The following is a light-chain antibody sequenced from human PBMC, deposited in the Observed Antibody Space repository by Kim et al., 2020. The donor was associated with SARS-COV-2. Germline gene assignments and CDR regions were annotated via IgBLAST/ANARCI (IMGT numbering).Light chain of an antibody. CDR2: KDN. V-gene: IGLV3-25*03. CDR1: ALPEQY. CDR3: QSADSTGTYV. Sequence: SYELTQPPSVSVSPGQTARITCSGDALPEQYVYWYQQKAGQAPILIIYKDNERPSGIPERFSGSSSGTTVALTITGVQAEDEADYYCQSADSTGTYVFGT. J-gene: IGLJ1*01.